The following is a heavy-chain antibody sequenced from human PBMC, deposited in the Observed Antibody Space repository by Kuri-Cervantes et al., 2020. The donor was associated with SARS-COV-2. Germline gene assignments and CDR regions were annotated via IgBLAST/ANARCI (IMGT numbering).Heavy chain of an antibody. J-gene: IGHJ5*02. D-gene: IGHD2-2*01. V-gene: IGHV5-51*01. CDR2: IYPGDSDT. Sequence: GGSLRLSCKGSGYSFTSYWIGWVRQMPGKGLEWMGIIYPGDSDTRYSPSFQGQVTISADKSISTAYLQWSSLKASDTAMYYCATTRHIVVVPAAITSWFDPWGQGTLVTVSS. CDR1: GYSFTSYW. CDR3: ATTRHIVVVPAAITSWFDP.